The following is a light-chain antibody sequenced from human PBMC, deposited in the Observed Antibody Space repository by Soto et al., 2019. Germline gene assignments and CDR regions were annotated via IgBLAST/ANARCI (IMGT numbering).Light chain of an antibody. Sequence: DIQMTHSHSTPSASVVYRFTITCLASQSISSWLTWYQQKPGKALKFLIYDASNLERGVPSRFSGSGSGTEFTLTISSLQPDDFATYYCQQYMSYPWTCGQGNKGDNK. J-gene: IGKJ1*01. CDR2: DAS. CDR1: QSISSW. V-gene: IGKV1-5*01. CDR3: QQYMSYPWT.